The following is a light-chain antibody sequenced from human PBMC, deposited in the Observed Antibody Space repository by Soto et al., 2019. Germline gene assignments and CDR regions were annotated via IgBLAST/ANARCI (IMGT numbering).Light chain of an antibody. J-gene: IGKJ1*01. V-gene: IGKV3-20*01. Sequence: EIVLTQSPGTLSLSPGERATLSCRASQGVSSRYLAWYQQRPGQAPRLLIYDASSRATGIPDRFSGSGSGTAFTLTISRLEPEDFAVYYCHQDGSSPKTFGQGTKVEIK. CDR3: HQDGSSPKT. CDR2: DAS. CDR1: QGVSSRY.